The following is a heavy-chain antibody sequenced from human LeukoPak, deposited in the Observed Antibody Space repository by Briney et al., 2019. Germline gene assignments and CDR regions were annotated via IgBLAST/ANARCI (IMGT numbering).Heavy chain of an antibody. V-gene: IGHV3-64*01. Sequence: GGSLRLSCAASGFTFSSSAMHWVRQAPGKGLEYVSAISSNGGSTYYATSVKDRFTISRDNSKNTLYLQMGSLRAEDMAVYYCARDRDSSSWYDYWGQGTLVTVSS. CDR1: GFTFSSSA. CDR2: ISSNGGST. J-gene: IGHJ4*02. CDR3: ARDRDSSSWYDY. D-gene: IGHD6-13*01.